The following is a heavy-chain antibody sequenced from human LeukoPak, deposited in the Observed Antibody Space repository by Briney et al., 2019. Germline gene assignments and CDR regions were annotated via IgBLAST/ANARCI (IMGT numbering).Heavy chain of an antibody. CDR2: IIPILGIA. J-gene: IGHJ6*02. Sequence: ASVKVSCKASGGTFSSYAISWVRQAPGQGLEWMGRIIPILGIANYAQKFQGRVTITADKSTSTAYMELSSLRSEDTAVYYCAGKRGTSYHGMDVWGQGTTVTVSS. V-gene: IGHV1-69*04. CDR1: GGTFSSYA. CDR3: AGKRGTSYHGMDV. D-gene: IGHD4-23*01.